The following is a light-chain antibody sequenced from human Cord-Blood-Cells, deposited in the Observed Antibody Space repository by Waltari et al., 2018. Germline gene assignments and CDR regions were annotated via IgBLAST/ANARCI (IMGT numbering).Light chain of an antibody. CDR3: CSYAGSSTWV. J-gene: IGLJ3*02. Sequence: QSALTQPAPVSGSPGQSHTISCTATSSDVGSYNLASWYQQHPGKAPKLMIYEGSKRPSGVSNRFSGSKSGNTASLTISGLQAEDEADYYCCSYAGSSTWVFGGGTKLTVL. V-gene: IGLV2-23*01. CDR2: EGS. CDR1: SSDVGSYNL.